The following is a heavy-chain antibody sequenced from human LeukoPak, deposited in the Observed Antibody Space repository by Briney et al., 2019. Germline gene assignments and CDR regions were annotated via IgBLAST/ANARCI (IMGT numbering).Heavy chain of an antibody. CDR1: GGTFTIHA. V-gene: IGHV1-69*05. CDR3: ASGNSIFYDY. Sequence: SVKVSCKASGGTFTIHAISWVRQAPGQGLEWMGGIIPIFGTANYAQKFQDRVTITTDESTSIAYMELSTLRSEDTAVYYCASGNSIFYDYWGQGTLVTVSS. D-gene: IGHD4-23*01. CDR2: IIPIFGTA. J-gene: IGHJ4*02.